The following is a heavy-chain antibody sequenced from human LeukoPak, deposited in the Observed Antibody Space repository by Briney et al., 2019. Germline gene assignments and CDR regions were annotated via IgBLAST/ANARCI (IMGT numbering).Heavy chain of an antibody. D-gene: IGHD1-7*01. V-gene: IGHV1-2*02. CDR2: INPNSGGT. CDR1: GYTFTGYG. CDR3: ATSAWLTGTTFDY. J-gene: IGHJ4*02. Sequence: ASVKVSCKASGYTFTGYGISWVRQAPGQGLEWMGWINPNSGGTNYAQKFQGRVTMTRDTSISTVYMELSRLRSDDTAVYYCATSAWLTGTTFDYWGQGTLVTVSS.